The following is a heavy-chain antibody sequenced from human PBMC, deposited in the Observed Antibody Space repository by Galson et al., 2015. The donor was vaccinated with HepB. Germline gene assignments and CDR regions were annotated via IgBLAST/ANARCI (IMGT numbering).Heavy chain of an antibody. D-gene: IGHD3-10*02. Sequence: SLRLSCAASGFTFSSYSMNWVRQAPGKGLEWVSYISSSSSTIYYADSVKGRFTISRDNAKNSLYLQMNSLRAEDTAVYYCARDMLGWHIPSGGDWGQGTLVTVSS. CDR1: GFTFSSYS. CDR2: ISSSSSTI. CDR3: ARDMLGWHIPSGGD. V-gene: IGHV3-48*01. J-gene: IGHJ4*02.